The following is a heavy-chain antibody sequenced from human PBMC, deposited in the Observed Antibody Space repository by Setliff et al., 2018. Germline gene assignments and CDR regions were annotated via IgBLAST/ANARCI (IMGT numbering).Heavy chain of an antibody. Sequence: GGPVEVSRKAFGFTLTLFGLSWVRQAPGQGLEWMGWISPYNGQTTYAQRFQGRITMTTDTSTDTAYMELRNLRSDDTAIYFCAKEPAVSLTEAVRRTYYDYAMDAWGQGTTVTVS. CDR3: AKEPAVSLTEAVRRTYYDYAMDA. J-gene: IGHJ6*02. CDR1: GFTLTLFG. V-gene: IGHV1-18*01. CDR2: ISPYNGQT. D-gene: IGHD3-9*01.